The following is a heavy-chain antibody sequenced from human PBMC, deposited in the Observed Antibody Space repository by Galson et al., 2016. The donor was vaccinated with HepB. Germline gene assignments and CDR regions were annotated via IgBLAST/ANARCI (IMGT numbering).Heavy chain of an antibody. J-gene: IGHJ6*04. CDR3: AKDLVPRTTDYYYGMDV. V-gene: IGHV3-30*18. CDR1: GVIFSNHA. Sequence: SLRLSCAASGVIFSNHAMHWVRQAPGQGLEWVAVTSSDGSNKYYVDSVKGRFTISRDNSKNTLYLQMNNLRAEDTAVYHCAKDLVPRTTDYYYGMDVWGTGTTVAVSA. CDR2: TSSDGSNK. D-gene: IGHD2/OR15-2a*01.